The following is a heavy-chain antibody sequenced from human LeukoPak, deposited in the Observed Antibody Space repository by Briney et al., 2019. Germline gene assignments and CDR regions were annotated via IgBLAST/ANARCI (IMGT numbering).Heavy chain of an antibody. V-gene: IGHV3-23*01. CDR2: ISGSGGST. Sequence: GGSLRLSCTASVFTFSTYAMSWVRQAPGKGLEWVSAISGSGGSTYYADSVKGRFTIPRNNSKNTLYLQMNSLRAEDTAVYYCAKIGVPAAIRSPYDYWGQGTLVTVSS. D-gene: IGHD2-2*02. CDR3: AKIGVPAAIRSPYDY. J-gene: IGHJ4*02. CDR1: VFTFSTYA.